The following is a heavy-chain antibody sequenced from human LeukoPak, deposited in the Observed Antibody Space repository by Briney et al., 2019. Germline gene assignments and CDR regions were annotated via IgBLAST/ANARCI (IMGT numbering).Heavy chain of an antibody. CDR1: GYTLTGYY. CDR3: ARDPLTYYDILTARGYFDY. D-gene: IGHD3-9*01. Sequence: GASVKVSCKASGYTLTGYYLHWVRQAPGQGLEWMGIIHPTTGRTTFAQKFQGRVTLTRDASTSTVYMELSSLRSEDTALYYCARDPLTYYDILTARGYFDYWGQGTLVTVSS. CDR2: IHPTTGRT. V-gene: IGHV1-46*01. J-gene: IGHJ4*02.